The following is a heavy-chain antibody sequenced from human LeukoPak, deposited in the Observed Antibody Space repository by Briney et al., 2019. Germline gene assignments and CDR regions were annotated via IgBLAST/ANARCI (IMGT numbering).Heavy chain of an antibody. Sequence: SETLSLTCTVSGGSISSAGHSWSWIRQPPGKGLEWIGEINHSGSTNYNPSLKSRVTISVDTSKNQFSLKLSSVTAADTAVYYCARVREYYDSSGLVDYWGQGTLVTVSS. J-gene: IGHJ4*02. V-gene: IGHV4-34*01. CDR1: GGSISSAGHS. CDR2: INHSGST. CDR3: ARVREYYDSSGLVDY. D-gene: IGHD3-22*01.